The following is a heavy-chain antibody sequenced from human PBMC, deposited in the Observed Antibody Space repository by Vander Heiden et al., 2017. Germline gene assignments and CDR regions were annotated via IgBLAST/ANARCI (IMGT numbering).Heavy chain of an antibody. CDR3: ATYSSSWSLKH. D-gene: IGHD6-13*01. Sequence: EVQLLGSGGGLVRLGGSLSSSGAASGFPFGSYAMSWVRQAPGKGLELVSAISGSGGSTYYADSVKGRFTISRDNSKNTLYLQMNSLRAEDTAVYYCATYSSSWSLKHWGQGTLVTVSS. J-gene: IGHJ1*01. CDR1: GFPFGSYA. V-gene: IGHV3-23*01. CDR2: ISGSGGST.